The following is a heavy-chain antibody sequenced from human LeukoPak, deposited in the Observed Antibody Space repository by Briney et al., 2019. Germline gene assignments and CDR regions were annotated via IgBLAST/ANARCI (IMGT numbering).Heavy chain of an antibody. Sequence: GGSLRLSCAASGFTFDDYAMHWVRQAPGKGLEWVSGISWNSGSIGYADSVKGRFTISRDNAKNSLYLQMNSLRAEDMALYYCAKGKITMIVGGFDYWGQGTLVTVSS. CDR2: ISWNSGSI. V-gene: IGHV3-9*03. J-gene: IGHJ4*02. CDR3: AKGKITMIVGGFDY. CDR1: GFTFDDYA. D-gene: IGHD3-22*01.